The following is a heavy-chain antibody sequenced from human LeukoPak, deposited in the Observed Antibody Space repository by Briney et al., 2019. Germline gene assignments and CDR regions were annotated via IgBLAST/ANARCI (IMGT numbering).Heavy chain of an antibody. J-gene: IGHJ3*02. CDR1: GFTFSSYG. D-gene: IGHD2-2*01. Sequence: GGSLRLSCAASGFTFSSYGMHWVRQAPGKGLEWVAFIRYDGSNKYYADSVKGRFTISRDNSKNTLYLQMNSLRAEDTAVYYCAKLIVVVPAAKDAFDIWGQGTMVTVSS. V-gene: IGHV3-30*02. CDR3: AKLIVVVPAAKDAFDI. CDR2: IRYDGSNK.